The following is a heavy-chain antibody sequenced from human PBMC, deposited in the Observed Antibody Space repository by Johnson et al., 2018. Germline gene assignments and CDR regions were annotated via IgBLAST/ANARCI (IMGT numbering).Heavy chain of an antibody. Sequence: QVQLVQSGGGVVQPGRSLRLSCAASGFTLSSYGMHWVRQAPGKGLEWVAVMSSDGSNRYYADSVKGRFSISRENSKNTLYLQMNSLRPEDTAVYYCAKSRLGRDGYNQKYYSGLDVWGQGTQVTVSS. V-gene: IGHV3-30*18. J-gene: IGHJ6*02. CDR3: AKSRLGRDGYNQKYYSGLDV. D-gene: IGHD5-24*01. CDR2: MSSDGSNR. CDR1: GFTLSSYG.